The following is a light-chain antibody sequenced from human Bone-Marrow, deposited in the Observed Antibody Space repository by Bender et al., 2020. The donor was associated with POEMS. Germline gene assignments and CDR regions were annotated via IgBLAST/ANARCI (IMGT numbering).Light chain of an antibody. CDR1: SSNMGAGYG. J-gene: IGLJ3*02. Sequence: QSVLTQPPSVSGAPGQTVTISCTGTSSNMGAGYGVNWYQQLPGTAPKLLIYNNENRPSGGPDRMSGSKSGASASLAVTGLEAEDEADYYCQSYDISLSGWVFGGGTKLTAL. CDR3: QSYDISLSGWV. V-gene: IGLV1-40*01. CDR2: NNE.